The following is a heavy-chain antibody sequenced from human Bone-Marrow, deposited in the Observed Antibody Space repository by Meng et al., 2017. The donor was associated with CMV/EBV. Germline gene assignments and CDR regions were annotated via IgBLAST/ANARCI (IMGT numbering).Heavy chain of an antibody. CDR1: GFTFSSYW. J-gene: IGHJ4*02. CDR2: IKQDGSEK. V-gene: IGHV3-7*01. CDR3: ATLYQLRYGY. Sequence: GESLKISCAASGFTFSSYWMSWVRQAPGKGLEWVANIKQDGSEKYYVDSVKGRFTISSDNAKNSLYLQMNSLRAEDTAVYYCATLYQLRYGYWGQGTLVTVSS. D-gene: IGHD2-2*01.